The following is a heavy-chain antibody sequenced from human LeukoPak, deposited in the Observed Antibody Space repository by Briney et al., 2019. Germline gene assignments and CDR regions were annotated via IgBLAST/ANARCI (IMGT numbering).Heavy chain of an antibody. D-gene: IGHD5-24*01. J-gene: IGHJ4*02. Sequence: ASVKVSCKASGYTFTGYYMHWVRQAPGQGLEWMGWINPNSGGTNYAQKFQGRVTMTRDTSISTAYMELSRLRSDDTAVYYCARALAGYNYGFDYWGQGTLVTVSS. V-gene: IGHV1-2*02. CDR3: ARALAGYNYGFDY. CDR1: GYTFTGYY. CDR2: INPNSGGT.